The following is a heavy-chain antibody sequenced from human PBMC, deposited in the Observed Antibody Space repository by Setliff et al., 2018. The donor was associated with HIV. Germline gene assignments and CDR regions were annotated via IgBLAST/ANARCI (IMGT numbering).Heavy chain of an antibody. CDR3: ARVRDYGGNFFDY. Sequence: SETLSLTCTVSGGSISSYYWSWIRQPPGKGLEWIGSIFHTGSTYYNPSLKSRVTISVDTSKNQFSLRLTSVTAADTAVYYCARVRDYGGNFFDYWGQGTLVTVSS. D-gene: IGHD4-17*01. CDR1: GGSISSYY. V-gene: IGHV4-59*08. CDR2: IFHTGST. J-gene: IGHJ4*02.